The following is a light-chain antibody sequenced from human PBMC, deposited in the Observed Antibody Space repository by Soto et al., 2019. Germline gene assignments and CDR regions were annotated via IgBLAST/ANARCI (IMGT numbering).Light chain of an antibody. V-gene: IGLV2-8*01. CDR3: SSHAGSNPVV. CDR2: EVN. J-gene: IGLJ2*01. Sequence: QSVLTQPPSASGSPGQSVTISCTGTSDDVGGYNYVSWYQQYPGKAPKLMIYEVNKRPSGVPDRFSGSKSGNTASLTVSGLQAEDEDDYYCSSHAGSNPVVFGGGTKLTVL. CDR1: SDDVGGYNY.